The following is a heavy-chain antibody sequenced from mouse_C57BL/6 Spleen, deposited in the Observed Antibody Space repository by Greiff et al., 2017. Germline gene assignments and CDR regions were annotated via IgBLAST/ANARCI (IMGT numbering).Heavy chain of an antibody. CDR1: GYAFSSSW. CDR3: AREEELGDY. Sequence: VTLQQSGPELVKPGASVKISCKASGYAFSSSWMNWVKQRPGKGLEWIGRIYPGDGDTNYNGKFRGQATLTADKSSSTDYMQRSSLTSEDAAVYFCAREEELGDYWGQGTTLTVSS. D-gene: IGHD4-1*01. CDR2: IYPGDGDT. V-gene: IGHV1-82*01. J-gene: IGHJ2*01.